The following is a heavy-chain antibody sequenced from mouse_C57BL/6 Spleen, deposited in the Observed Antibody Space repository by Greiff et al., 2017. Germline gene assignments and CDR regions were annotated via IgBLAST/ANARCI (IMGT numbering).Heavy chain of an antibody. J-gene: IGHJ2*01. CDR3: AGITTVVAPYFDY. CDR1: GYTFTSYW. D-gene: IGHD1-1*01. V-gene: IGHV1-74*01. CDR2: IHPSDSDT. Sequence: ESCKASGYTFTSYWMHWVKQRPGQGLEWIGRIHPSDSDTNYNQKFKGKATLTVDKSSSTAYMQLSSLTSEDSAVYYCAGITTVVAPYFDYWGQGTTLTVSS.